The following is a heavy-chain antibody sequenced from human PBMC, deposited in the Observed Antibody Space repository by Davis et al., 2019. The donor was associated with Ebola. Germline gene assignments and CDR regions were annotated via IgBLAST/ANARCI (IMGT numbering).Heavy chain of an antibody. CDR3: ARDRSGRPDAFGI. CDR2: SIPIFGTA. Sequence: VPRLPCLCTFRRYAISWVRQAPARGLEGLGGSIPIFGTANHAQKFQGRVTITADESTSTAYMELCSLTSKDTAVYYCARDRSGRPDAFGIWEQGAMVTVTS. D-gene: IGHD1-26*01. J-gene: IGHJ3*02. V-gene: IGHV1-69*01. CDR1: LCTFRRYA.